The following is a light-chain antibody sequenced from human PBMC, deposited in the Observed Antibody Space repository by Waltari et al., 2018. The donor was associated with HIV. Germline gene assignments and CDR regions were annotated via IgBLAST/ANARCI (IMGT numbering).Light chain of an antibody. J-gene: IGLJ1*01. Sequence: QSVLTQPPSASGAPGQRVTISCSGSTSNIGRFNVQWYQQLPETAPKLLIHVNDYRPTGVPDRFSGSKSGTSASRAISGLQSEEEADYYCAVWDGSLSAYVVGPGTKVTV. CDR2: VND. CDR1: TSNIGRFN. CDR3: AVWDGSLSAYV. V-gene: IGLV1-44*01.